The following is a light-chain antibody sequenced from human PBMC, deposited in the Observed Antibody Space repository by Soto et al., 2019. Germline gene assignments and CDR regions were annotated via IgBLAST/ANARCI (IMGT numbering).Light chain of an antibody. J-gene: IGKJ1*01. CDR1: QSVGSNS. V-gene: IGKV3-20*01. CDR2: RAS. CDR3: QQYGSIPGT. Sequence: EIVLTQSPGTLSLSPGERATLSCRASQSVGSNSLAWYQQKPDQAPRLLIYRASSRATGIPDRFSGSGSGTDFTLTISRLESEDFAVYYCQQYGSIPGTFGQGTKVEIK.